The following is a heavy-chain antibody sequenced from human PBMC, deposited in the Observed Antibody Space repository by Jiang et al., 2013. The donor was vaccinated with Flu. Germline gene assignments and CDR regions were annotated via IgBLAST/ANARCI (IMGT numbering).Heavy chain of an antibody. V-gene: IGHV4-39*01. D-gene: IGHD3-22*01. CDR3: ASPSSLGYDNTGYFFY. CDR1: GGSIASSTYY. CDR2: IYYSGTT. J-gene: IGHJ4*02. Sequence: PGLVKPSETLSLTCSVSGGSIASSTYYWGWIRQPPGKGLEWIGSIYYSGTTYYSPSLKSRVTISVDTSKNQFSLDLSSVTAADTAVYYCASPSSLGYDNTGYFFYWGQGNLVTVSS.